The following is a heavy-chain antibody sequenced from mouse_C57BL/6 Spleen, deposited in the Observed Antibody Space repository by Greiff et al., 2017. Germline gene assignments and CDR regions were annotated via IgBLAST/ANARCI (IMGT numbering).Heavy chain of an antibody. J-gene: IGHJ3*01. CDR3: ASGGAWFAY. CDR2: IVPSDSYT. V-gene: IGHV1-69*01. CDR1: GYTFTSYW. Sequence: QVQLQQPGAELVMPGASVKLSCKASGYTFTSYWMHWVEQRPGQGLEWIGEIVPSDSYTNYNQKVKGKSTLTVDKSSSTAYMQLSSLTSEDSAVYYCASGGAWFAYWGQGTLVTVSA. D-gene: IGHD1-1*02.